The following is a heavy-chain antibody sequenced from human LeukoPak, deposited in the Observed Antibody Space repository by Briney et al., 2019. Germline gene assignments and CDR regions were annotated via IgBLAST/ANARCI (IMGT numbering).Heavy chain of an antibody. D-gene: IGHD1-26*01. CDR2: IRFDGNKI. CDR1: GFTFNSYG. V-gene: IGHV3-30*02. J-gene: IGHJ4*02. Sequence: GGSLRLSCAASGFTFNSYGMHWVRQAPGKGLEWVAFIRFDGNKIFYGDSVKGRFTISRDNSKNTLYLQMNSLKGEDTAVYYCAEGPRGQATDFDSWGQGTLVTVSS. CDR3: AEGPRGQATDFDS.